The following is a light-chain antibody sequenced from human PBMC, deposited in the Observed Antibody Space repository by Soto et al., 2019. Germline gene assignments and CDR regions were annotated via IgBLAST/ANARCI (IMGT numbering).Light chain of an antibody. V-gene: IGKV1-12*01. J-gene: IGKJ2*01. CDR1: QGIGTW. CDR2: DAS. CDR3: QQANRFPPT. Sequence: DLQMTQSPSSVSASVGDRVTITCRASQGIGTWLAWYQQKPGKAPELLIYDASRLQSGVPPRFSGSASGTEFTLTSSSLQPEDFATYYCQQANRFPPTFGQGTKLEI.